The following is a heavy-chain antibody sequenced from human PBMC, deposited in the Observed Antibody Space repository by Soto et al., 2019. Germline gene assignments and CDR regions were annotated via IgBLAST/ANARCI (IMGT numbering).Heavy chain of an antibody. CDR2: INPSGGST. CDR3: ARDGSGDSSGYYDYNWFDP. V-gene: IGHV1-46*01. J-gene: IGHJ5*02. CDR1: GYTFTSYY. D-gene: IGHD3-22*01. Sequence: QVQLVQSGAEVKKPGASVKVSCKASGYTFTSYYMHWVRQAPGQGLEWMGIINPSGGSTSYAQKFQGRVTMTRDTSTSTVYMELSSLRSEDTAVYYCARDGSGDSSGYYDYNWFDPWGQGTLVTVSS.